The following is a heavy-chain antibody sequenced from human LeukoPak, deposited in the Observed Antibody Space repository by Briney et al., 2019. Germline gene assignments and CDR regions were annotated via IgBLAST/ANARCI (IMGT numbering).Heavy chain of an antibody. V-gene: IGHV3-9*01. CDR3: AKDHNVGGMDRYNSAFDS. CDR2: VIWNSAIV. J-gene: IGHJ3*01. D-gene: IGHD5-24*01. CDR1: GFTFDDYA. Sequence: GRSLRLSCAASGFTFDDYARHWVRQAPGKGLEWVSGVIWNSAIVDYADSVKGRFTISRDNVRNSLYLQMNSLRPEDTALYFCAKDHNVGGMDRYNSAFDSWGQGTMVTVSS.